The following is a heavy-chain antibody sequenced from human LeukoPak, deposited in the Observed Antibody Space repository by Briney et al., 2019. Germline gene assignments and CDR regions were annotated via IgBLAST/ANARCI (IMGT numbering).Heavy chain of an antibody. CDR3: ARYCGGDCYAGVDY. V-gene: IGHV3-66*01. CDR2: IYSAGST. D-gene: IGHD2-21*02. CDR1: GFTFNTYG. J-gene: IGHJ4*02. Sequence: GGSLRLSCAASGFTFNTYGMSWVRQAPGKGLEWVSVIYSAGSTYYADSVKGRFTVSRDNAKNSLYLQMNSLRAEDTAVYYCARYCGGDCYAGVDYWGQGTLVTVSS.